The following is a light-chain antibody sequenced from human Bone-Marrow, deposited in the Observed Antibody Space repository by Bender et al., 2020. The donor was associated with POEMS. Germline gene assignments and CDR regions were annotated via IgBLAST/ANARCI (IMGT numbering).Light chain of an antibody. V-gene: IGLV2-14*04. CDR1: DVGGYNY. Sequence: DVGGYNYVSWYQQHPGKVPKLMIYDVSNRHSGVSNRFSGSKSGNTASLTISGLQAEDEADYYCSSYTSSSTYVVFGGGTKLTVL. J-gene: IGLJ2*01. CDR3: SSYTSSSTYVV. CDR2: DVS.